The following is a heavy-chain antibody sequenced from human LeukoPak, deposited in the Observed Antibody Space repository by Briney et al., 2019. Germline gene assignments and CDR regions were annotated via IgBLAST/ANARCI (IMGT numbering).Heavy chain of an antibody. CDR3: ARGVSGYTVSFDY. J-gene: IGHJ4*02. V-gene: IGHV4-59*08. Sequence: SETLSLTCAVYGGSFSGYYWSWIRQPPGKGQEWIGYIYYSGSTNYNPSLKSRVTISVDTSKSQFSLKLSSVTAADTAVYYCARGVSGYTVSFDYWGQGTLVTVSS. CDR1: GGSFSGYY. CDR2: IYYSGST. D-gene: IGHD3-22*01.